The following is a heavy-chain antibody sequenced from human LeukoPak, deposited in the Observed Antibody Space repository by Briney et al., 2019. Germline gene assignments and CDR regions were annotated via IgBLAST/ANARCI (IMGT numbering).Heavy chain of an antibody. CDR3: ARETTGWYRALDS. V-gene: IGHV4-30-2*01. CDR1: GGSICSGGYT. J-gene: IGHJ4*02. Sequence: SEALSLTCAVSGGSICSGGYTWSWIRQPPGKGLEWIGYFYHSGSTHYNPSLKSRVTISVDRSENRISLKLRSVTAADTAVYYCARETTGWYRALDSWGQGSLVTVSS. CDR2: FYHSGST. D-gene: IGHD6-19*01.